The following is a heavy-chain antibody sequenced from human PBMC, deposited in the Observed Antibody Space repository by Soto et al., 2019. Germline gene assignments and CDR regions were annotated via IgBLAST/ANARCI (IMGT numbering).Heavy chain of an antibody. CDR2: ISGSGGST. D-gene: IGHD3-3*01. CDR3: ATGENTIFGVVIPPYDY. CDR1: GFTFSSYA. V-gene: IGHV3-23*01. J-gene: IGHJ4*02. Sequence: EVQLLESGGGLVQPGGSLRLSCAASGFTFSSYAMSWVRQAPGKGLEWVSAISGSGGSTYYADSVKGRFTISRDNSKNTLYLQMNSLRAEDTAVYYCATGENTIFGVVIPPYDYWGQGNLVTVSS.